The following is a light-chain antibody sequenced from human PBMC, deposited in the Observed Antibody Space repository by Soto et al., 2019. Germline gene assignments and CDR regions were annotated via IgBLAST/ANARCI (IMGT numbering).Light chain of an antibody. CDR1: QVISSY. CDR3: QQLYSYPLT. Sequence: IQLTQSPSSLSASVGDRVTITCRASQVISSYLAWYQQKPGKAPELLIFAASTLQSAVPSRFRGTGSGKDLTLTVNSLQPEDFATYYCQQLYSYPLTVGGGTHVDIK. CDR2: AAS. V-gene: IGKV1-9*01. J-gene: IGKJ4*01.